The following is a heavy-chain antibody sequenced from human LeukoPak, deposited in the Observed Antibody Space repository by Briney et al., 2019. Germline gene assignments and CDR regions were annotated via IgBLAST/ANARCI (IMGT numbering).Heavy chain of an antibody. CDR2: LYSGGIR. Sequence: GGSLRLSCAGSKFTVSSNYMSWVRQAPGKGLDWVSVLYSGGIRYYAGSVQGRFTISRDSSKNTLYLQMNYLLPEDTAVYYCASCSGGYDFWSGYYNSLQCDAFDIWGQGTMVTVSS. J-gene: IGHJ3*02. CDR3: ASCSGGYDFWSGYYNSLQCDAFDI. CDR1: KFTVSSNY. D-gene: IGHD3-3*01. V-gene: IGHV3-66*02.